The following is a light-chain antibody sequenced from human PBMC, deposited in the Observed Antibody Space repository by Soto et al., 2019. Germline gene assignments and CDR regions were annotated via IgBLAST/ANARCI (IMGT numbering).Light chain of an antibody. CDR2: WAS. Sequence: DIVMTQSPDSLAVSLGERATINCKSSRSVSDSSTNENYLAWYQQRPRQPPKLPIYWASTRESGVPDRFSGSGSGTDFTLTISSLQAEDVAVYYCQQYYTAQLTFGPGTKVDIK. J-gene: IGKJ3*01. CDR1: RSVSDSSTNENY. V-gene: IGKV4-1*01. CDR3: QQYYTAQLT.